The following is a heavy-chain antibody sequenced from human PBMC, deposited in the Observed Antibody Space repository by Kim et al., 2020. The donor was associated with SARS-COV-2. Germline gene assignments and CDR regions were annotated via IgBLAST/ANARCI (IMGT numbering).Heavy chain of an antibody. CDR3: ARDFGHMDV. Sequence: SYIYYADSGKGRFTISRDNAKNTLYLQMNSLRAEDTAVYYCARDFGHMDVWGQGTTVTVSS. V-gene: IGHV3-21*01. J-gene: IGHJ6*02. CDR2: SYI. D-gene: IGHD3-10*01.